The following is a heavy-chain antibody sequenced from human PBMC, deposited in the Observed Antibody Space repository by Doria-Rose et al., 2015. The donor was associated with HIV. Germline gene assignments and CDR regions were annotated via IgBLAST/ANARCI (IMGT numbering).Heavy chain of an antibody. CDR2: VSFDGSTK. CDR3: AKDQHTDSSYFDS. Sequence: QVQLVQSGGGVVQPGRSLRLSCAASGFRFSSYGMHWVRRAPGKGLEWVAVVSFDGSTKKYADSVKGRFTISRDSSKNTLTLQMNSLRTEDTAVYYCAKDQHTDSSYFDSWGQGTLVTVPS. V-gene: IGHV3-30*18. D-gene: IGHD2-21*02. CDR1: GFRFSSYG. J-gene: IGHJ4*02.